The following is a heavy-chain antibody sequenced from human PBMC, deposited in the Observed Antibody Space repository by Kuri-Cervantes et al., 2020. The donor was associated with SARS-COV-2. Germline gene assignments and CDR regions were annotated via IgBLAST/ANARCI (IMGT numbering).Heavy chain of an antibody. J-gene: IGHJ6*02. V-gene: IGHV4-59*12. CDR1: GVSISSYY. CDR3: ASRPYYYGSGSPYYYHYYGMDV. D-gene: IGHD3-10*01. CDR2: IYYSGST. Sequence: SETLSLTCTVSGVSISSYYWSWIRQPPGKGLEWIGYIYYSGSTNYNPSLKSRVTISVDTSKNQFSLKLSSVTAADTAVYYCASRPYYYGSGSPYYYHYYGMDVWGQGTTVTVSS.